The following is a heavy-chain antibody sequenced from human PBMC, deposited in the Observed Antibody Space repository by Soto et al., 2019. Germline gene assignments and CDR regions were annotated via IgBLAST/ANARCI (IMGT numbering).Heavy chain of an antibody. CDR1: GFNFPGYS. V-gene: IGHV3-21*04. CDR3: ARDQSQGQMLLPYFDY. J-gene: IGHJ4*02. D-gene: IGHD3-10*02. CDR2: ISSGSHFI. Sequence: VQLVESGGGLVKPGGSLRLSCAASGFNFPGYSMNWVRQAPGKGLEWVASISSGSHFIYYADSVRGRFTISRDNARDSLLLQMNSLRAGGTGVYFCARDQSQGQMLLPYFDYWGQGTLVTVSS.